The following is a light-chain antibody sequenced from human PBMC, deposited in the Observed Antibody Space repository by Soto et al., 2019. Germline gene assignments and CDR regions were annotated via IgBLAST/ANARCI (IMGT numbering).Light chain of an antibody. CDR2: AAS. CDR3: KQRSNWAT. V-gene: IGKV3-11*01. Sequence: EIVLTQSPDTLCLSPGERAPLSCRASQSVSRNLAWYTQKHGQAPRILIYAASNRATGIPARFSGSGSVTEFTLTIRRLEPEEFAVYDCKQRSNWATVGPGTRLDIK. J-gene: IGKJ3*01. CDR1: QSVSRN.